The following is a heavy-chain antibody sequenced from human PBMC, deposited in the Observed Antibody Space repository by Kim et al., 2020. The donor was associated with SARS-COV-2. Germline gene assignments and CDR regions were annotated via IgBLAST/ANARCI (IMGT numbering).Heavy chain of an antibody. V-gene: IGHV3-21*01. CDR1: GFTFSSYN. CDR2: ISSSSTYI. CDR3: ARDTGIAAASDY. Sequence: GGSLRLSCAASGFTFSSYNMNWVRQAPGKGLEWVSSISSSSTYIYYADSVKGRFTISRDNAKNSLYLQMNSLRAEDTAVYYCARDTGIAAASDYWGQGTLVTVSS. J-gene: IGHJ4*02. D-gene: IGHD6-13*01.